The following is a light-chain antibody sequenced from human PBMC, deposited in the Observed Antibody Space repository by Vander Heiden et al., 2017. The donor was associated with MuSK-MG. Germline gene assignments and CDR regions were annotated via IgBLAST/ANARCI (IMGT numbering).Light chain of an antibody. CDR3: QQYNNGPLFT. J-gene: IGKJ3*01. Sequence: EIVMTQSPATLSVSPGERATLSCRASQSVSSNLAWYQQKPGQAPRPLIYGASTRATGIPARFSGSGSGTEFTLTISSLQSEDFAVYYCQQYNNGPLFTFGPGTKVDIK. V-gene: IGKV3-15*01. CDR2: GAS. CDR1: QSVSSN.